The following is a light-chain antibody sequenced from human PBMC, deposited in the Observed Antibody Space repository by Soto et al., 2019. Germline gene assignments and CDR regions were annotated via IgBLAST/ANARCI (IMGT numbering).Light chain of an antibody. V-gene: IGKV1-5*01. J-gene: IGKJ1*01. CDR1: QSIRSW. CDR2: DAS. CDR3: QQYDSFSKT. Sequence: DIQMTQSPSTLSASVGDRVTITCRASQSIRSWLAWYQQKPGKAPQLLIYDASNLESGVPSRFSGSGSGTELTLTISSLQPDDFATSYCQQYDSFSKTFGRGTKVEVK.